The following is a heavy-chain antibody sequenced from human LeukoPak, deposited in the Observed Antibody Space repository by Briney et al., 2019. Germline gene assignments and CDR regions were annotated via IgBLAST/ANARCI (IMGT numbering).Heavy chain of an antibody. CDR2: IWYDGSNK. CDR3: ARAYYYDSGTHDFDY. D-gene: IGHD3-10*01. V-gene: IGHV3-33*01. Sequence: GRSLRLSCAASGFIFSSYGMHWVRQAPGKGLEWVAVIWYDGSNKYYADSVKGRFTISRDNSKNTLYLQMNSLRAEDTAVYYCARAYYYDSGTHDFDYWGQGTLVTVSS. J-gene: IGHJ4*02. CDR1: GFIFSSYG.